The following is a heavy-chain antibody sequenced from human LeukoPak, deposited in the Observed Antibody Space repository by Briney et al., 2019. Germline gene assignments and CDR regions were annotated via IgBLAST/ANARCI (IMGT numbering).Heavy chain of an antibody. J-gene: IGHJ4*02. CDR3: ARDHAGYDFWSGYYTAYPRYFDY. D-gene: IGHD3-3*01. CDR2: INSDGSST. Sequence: GGSLRLSCAASGFTFSSYWMHWVRQAPGKGLMWVSRINSDGSSTSYADSVKGRFTISRDNAKNTLYLQMNSLRAEDTAVYYCARDHAGYDFWSGYYTAYPRYFDYWGQGTLVTVSS. CDR1: GFTFSSYW. V-gene: IGHV3-74*01.